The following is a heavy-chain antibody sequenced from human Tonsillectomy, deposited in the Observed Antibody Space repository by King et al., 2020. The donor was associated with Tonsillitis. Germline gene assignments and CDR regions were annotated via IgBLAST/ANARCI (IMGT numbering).Heavy chain of an antibody. CDR1: GGSISSYY. D-gene: IGHD3-22*01. J-gene: IGHJ4*02. Sequence: VQLQESGPGLVKPSETLSLTCTVSGGSISSYYWSWIRQPPGKGLEWIGYIYYSGSTNYNPSLKSRVTISVDTSKNQFSLKLSSVTAADTAVYYCARLAASWTYYYDSSGYHYYFDYWGQGTLVTVSS. V-gene: IGHV4-59*01. CDR2: IYYSGST. CDR3: ARLAASWTYYYDSSGYHYYFDY.